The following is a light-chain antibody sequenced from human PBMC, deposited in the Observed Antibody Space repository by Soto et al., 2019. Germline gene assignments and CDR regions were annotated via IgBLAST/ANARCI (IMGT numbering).Light chain of an antibody. Sequence: EIVLTQSPGTLSLYPGDRATLSCRASQNVDSSYVAWYQQKPGQAPRLLMYGAGSRATGTPDRFSGRGSGTDFTLTISRLEPEDFAVYYCQQYGSSPRTFGQGTKVEIK. V-gene: IGKV3-20*01. J-gene: IGKJ1*01. CDR2: GAG. CDR1: QNVDSSY. CDR3: QQYGSSPRT.